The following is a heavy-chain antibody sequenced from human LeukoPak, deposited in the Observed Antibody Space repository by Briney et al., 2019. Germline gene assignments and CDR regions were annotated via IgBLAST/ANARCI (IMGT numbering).Heavy chain of an antibody. V-gene: IGHV3-23*01. CDR3: AKGSITTAMGPLNFDY. D-gene: IGHD5-18*01. CDR1: GFTFSSYA. J-gene: IGHJ4*02. Sequence: GGSLRLSCAASGFTFSSYAMSWVRQAPGKGLEWVSAISGSGGSTYYADSVKGRFTISRDNSKNTLYLQMNSLRAEDTAVYYCAKGSITTAMGPLNFDYWGQGTLVTVSS. CDR2: ISGSGGST.